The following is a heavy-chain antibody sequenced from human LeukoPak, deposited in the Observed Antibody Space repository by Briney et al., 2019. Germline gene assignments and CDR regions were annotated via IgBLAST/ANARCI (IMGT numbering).Heavy chain of an antibody. J-gene: IGHJ3*02. CDR1: GFTFSSYS. CDR3: ARAGQWPSDAFDI. Sequence: GGSPRLSCAASGFTFSSYSMNWVRQAPGKGLEWVSSISSSNSYMYYADSVKGRFTISRDNAKNSLSLQMNSLRAEDTAVYCCARAGQWPSDAFDIWGQGTMVTVSS. D-gene: IGHD6-19*01. V-gene: IGHV3-21*01. CDR2: ISSSNSYM.